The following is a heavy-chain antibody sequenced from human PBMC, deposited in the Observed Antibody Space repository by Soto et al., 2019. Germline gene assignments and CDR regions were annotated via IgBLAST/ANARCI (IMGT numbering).Heavy chain of an antibody. V-gene: IGHV4-34*01. CDR2: INHSGST. CDR1: GGSFSGYY. CDR3: ARGVAPALKGTVYYMDV. J-gene: IGHJ6*03. D-gene: IGHD2-2*01. Sequence: SETLSLTCAVYGGSFSGYYWSWIRQPPGKGLEWIGEINHSGSTNYNPSLKSRVTISVDTSKNQFSLKLSSVTAADTAVYYCARGVAPALKGTVYYMDVWGKGTTVTVS.